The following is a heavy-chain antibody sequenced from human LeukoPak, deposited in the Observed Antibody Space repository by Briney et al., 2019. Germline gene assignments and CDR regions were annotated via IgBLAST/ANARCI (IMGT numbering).Heavy chain of an antibody. Sequence: AGGSLSLSCAASGFTFSSYSMNWVRQAPGKGLEWVSYISSSSSMIYYADSVKGRFTISRDNAKNSLYLQMKSLRDEDTAIYYCARDYGDLPARVPYFDYWGQGTLVTVSS. CDR3: ARDYGDLPARVPYFDY. J-gene: IGHJ4*02. D-gene: IGHD4-17*01. CDR1: GFTFSSYS. V-gene: IGHV3-48*02. CDR2: ISSSSSMI.